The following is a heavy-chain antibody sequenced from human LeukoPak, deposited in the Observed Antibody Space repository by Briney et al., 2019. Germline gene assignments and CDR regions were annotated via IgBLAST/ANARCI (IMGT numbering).Heavy chain of an antibody. CDR2: IWYDGSNK. CDR3: ARGHYYTDMLTNYWVRYFDY. D-gene: IGHD3-9*01. V-gene: IGHV3-33*01. CDR1: GFTFSSYG. Sequence: GRSLRLSCAASGFTFSSYGMHWVRLAPGKGLEWVAVIWYDGSNKYYADSVKGRFTISRDNSKNTLYMQMNSLRAEDTAVYYCARGHYYTDMLTNYWVRYFDYWGQGTLVTVSS. J-gene: IGHJ4*02.